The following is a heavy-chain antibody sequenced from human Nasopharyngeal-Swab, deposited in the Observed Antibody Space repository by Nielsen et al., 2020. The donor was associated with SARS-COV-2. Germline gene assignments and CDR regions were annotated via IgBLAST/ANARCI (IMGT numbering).Heavy chain of an antibody. CDR3: ARLYDSSTKLDY. D-gene: IGHD3-22*01. Sequence: RQAPGKGLEWIGSIYYSGSTYYSPSLKSRVTISVDTSKNQFPLKLSSVTAADTAVYYCARLYDSSTKLDYWGQGTLVTVSS. J-gene: IGHJ4*02. CDR2: IYYSGST. V-gene: IGHV4-39*01.